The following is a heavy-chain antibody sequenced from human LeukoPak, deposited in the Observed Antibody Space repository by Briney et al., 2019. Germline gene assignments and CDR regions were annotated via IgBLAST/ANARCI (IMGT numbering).Heavy chain of an antibody. CDR3: ARVNEAVAGTDY. CDR1: GFTFNSYT. J-gene: IGHJ4*02. CDR2: ITSSGSYI. D-gene: IGHD6-19*01. V-gene: IGHV3-21*01. Sequence: PGGSLRLSCAASGFTFNSYTMSWVRQAPGKGLEWVSSITSSGSYIHYANSVKGRFTISRDNAKNSLSLQMNSLRAEDTAVYYCARVNEAVAGTDYWGQGTLVTVSS.